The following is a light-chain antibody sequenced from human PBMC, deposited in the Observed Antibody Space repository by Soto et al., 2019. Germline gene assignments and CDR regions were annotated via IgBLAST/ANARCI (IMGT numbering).Light chain of an antibody. CDR2: DAS. J-gene: IGKJ1*01. Sequence: EIVLTQSPVTLSLSPGERATLSCRASQSVSSYLAWYQQKPGQAPRLLIYDASNRATGIPARFSGGGSGTDFTLTISRLEPGDFAVYYCQVYGSSPKTFGQGTKVEFK. V-gene: IGKV3-11*01. CDR3: QVYGSSPKT. CDR1: QSVSSY.